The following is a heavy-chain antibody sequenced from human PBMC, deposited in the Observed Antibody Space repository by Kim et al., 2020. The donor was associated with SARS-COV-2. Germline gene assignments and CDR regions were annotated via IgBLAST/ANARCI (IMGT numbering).Heavy chain of an antibody. CDR1: GYTFTEFY. D-gene: IGHD3-3*01. CDR2: TKPISGVT. V-gene: IGHV1-2*02. Sequence: ASVKVSCKASGYTFTEFYVHWVRQAPGQGLEWMGWTKPISGVTKYAQKFRGRVTMTRDTSINTAYMELSGLRSDDTAVYYCAKGNGVSGAPPDYWGQGTLVSVSS. J-gene: IGHJ4*02. CDR3: AKGNGVSGAPPDY.